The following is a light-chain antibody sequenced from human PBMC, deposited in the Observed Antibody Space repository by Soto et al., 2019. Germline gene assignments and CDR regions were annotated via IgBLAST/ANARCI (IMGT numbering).Light chain of an antibody. V-gene: IGKV3-20*01. J-gene: IGKJ2*01. CDR2: GAS. CDR3: QQYGSSQYT. CDR1: QRFNKNY. Sequence: EIVLTQSPGTLSLSPGERATLSCRASQRFNKNYLAGYQQKPGQAPRLLIYGASSRATGIPDRFSGSGSGTDFTLTISRLEPEDFAVYYCQQYGSSQYTFGQGTKLEIK.